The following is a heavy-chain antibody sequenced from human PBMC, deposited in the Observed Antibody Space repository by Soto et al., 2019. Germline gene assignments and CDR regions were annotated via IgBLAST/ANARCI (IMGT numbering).Heavy chain of an antibody. V-gene: IGHV4-59*01. CDR2: IYYSGST. J-gene: IGHJ3*02. Sequence: TSETLSLTCTVYGGSFSSYYWSWIRQPPGKGLEWIGYIYYSGSTNYNPSLKSRVNISVDTSKNQFSLKLSSVTAADTAVYYCARAAHAFDIWGQGTMVTVSS. CDR1: GGSFSSYY. CDR3: ARAAHAFDI.